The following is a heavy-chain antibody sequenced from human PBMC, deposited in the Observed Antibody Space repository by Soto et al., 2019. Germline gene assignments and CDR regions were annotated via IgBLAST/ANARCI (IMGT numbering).Heavy chain of an antibody. J-gene: IGHJ4*02. Sequence: ASVKVSCKASGYTFTSYDISCVRQAPGQGLEWMGWISAYNGNTNYAQKLQGRVTMTTDTSTSAAYMELRSLRSDDTAVYYCARDRTRYCGGGCYLFDYWGQGTRVTVPS. CDR1: GYTFTSYD. CDR3: ARDRTRYCGGGCYLFDY. CDR2: ISAYNGNT. D-gene: IGHD2-21*02. V-gene: IGHV1-18*01.